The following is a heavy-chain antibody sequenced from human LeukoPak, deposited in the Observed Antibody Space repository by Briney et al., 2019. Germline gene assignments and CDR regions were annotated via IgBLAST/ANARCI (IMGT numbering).Heavy chain of an antibody. CDR2: IYTRGNT. CDR3: VRGRYYYDN. Sequence: SETLSLTCTVPGDSINSFYWSWIRQPPGMGLEWIGCIYTRGNTNYNPSLQSRLAISADTSKNQFSLKLSSVTAADTAIYYCVRGRYYYDNWGQGTLVTVSS. V-gene: IGHV4-59*01. J-gene: IGHJ4*02. CDR1: GDSINSFY.